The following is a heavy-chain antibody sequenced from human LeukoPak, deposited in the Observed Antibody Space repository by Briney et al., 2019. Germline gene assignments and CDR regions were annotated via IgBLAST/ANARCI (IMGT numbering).Heavy chain of an antibody. D-gene: IGHD1-26*01. CDR2: IYYSGST. J-gene: IGHJ4*02. CDR1: GGSISSSSYY. V-gene: IGHV4-39*07. CDR3: ARGGELRMFDY. Sequence: SETLSLTCTVSGGSISSSSYYWGWIRQPPGKGLEWIGSIYYSGSTYYNPSLKSRVTISVDTSKNQFSLKLSSVTAADTAVYYCARGGELRMFDYWGQGTLVTVSS.